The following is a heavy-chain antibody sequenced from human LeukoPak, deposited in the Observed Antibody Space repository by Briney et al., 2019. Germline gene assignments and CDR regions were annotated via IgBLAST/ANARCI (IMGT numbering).Heavy chain of an antibody. CDR1: GGTFSSYA. CDR3: ARVRSGWDTDL. V-gene: IGHV1-69*04. Sequence: PGASVKVSYKASGGTFSSYAISWVRQAPGQGLEWMGRIIPILGIANYAQKFQGRVTITADKSTSTAYMELSSLRSEDTAVYYCARVRSGWDTDLWGRGTLVTVSS. J-gene: IGHJ2*01. D-gene: IGHD5-18*01. CDR2: IIPILGIA.